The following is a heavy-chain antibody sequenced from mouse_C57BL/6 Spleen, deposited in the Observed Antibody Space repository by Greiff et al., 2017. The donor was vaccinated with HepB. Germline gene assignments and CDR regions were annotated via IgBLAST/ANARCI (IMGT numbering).Heavy chain of an antibody. CDR3: ARGGTNFDY. D-gene: IGHD2-13*01. Sequence: EVKLMESGPGLVKPSQSLSLTCSVTGYSITSGYYWNWIRQFPGNKLEWMGYISYDGSNNYNPSLKNRISITRDTSKNQSFLKLNSVTTEDTATYYCARGGTNFDYWGQGTTLTVSS. J-gene: IGHJ2*01. CDR1: GYSITSGYY. CDR2: ISYDGSN. V-gene: IGHV3-6*01.